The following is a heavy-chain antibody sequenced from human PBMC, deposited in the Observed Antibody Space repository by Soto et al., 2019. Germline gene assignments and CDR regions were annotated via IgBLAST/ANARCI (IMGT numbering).Heavy chain of an antibody. D-gene: IGHD6-19*01. CDR2: ISGSGGST. V-gene: IGHV3-23*01. CDR1: GFTFSSYA. Sequence: EVQLLESGGGLVQPGGSLRLSCAASGFTFSSYAVSWVRQAPGKGLEWVSAISGSGGSTYYADSVKGRFTISRDNSKNTLYLQMNSLRAEDTAVYYCERRTSGWYLAYWGQGTLVTVSS. CDR3: ERRTSGWYLAY. J-gene: IGHJ4*02.